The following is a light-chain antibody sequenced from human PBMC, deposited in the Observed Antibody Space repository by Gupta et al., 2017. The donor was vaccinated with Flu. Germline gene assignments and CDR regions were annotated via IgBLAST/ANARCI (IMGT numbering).Light chain of an antibody. CDR2: DAS. Sequence: DIQLTQSPSSLSASVGDSVTISCRASQSIDISLNWYQQKLGEAPKLLIFDASSLQDRVPSRFSGSGSGTGFTLTISSLQPEDFATYYCQQSYTKPTFGQGTKVDIK. CDR3: QQSYTKPT. CDR1: QSIDIS. J-gene: IGKJ1*01. V-gene: IGKV1-39*01.